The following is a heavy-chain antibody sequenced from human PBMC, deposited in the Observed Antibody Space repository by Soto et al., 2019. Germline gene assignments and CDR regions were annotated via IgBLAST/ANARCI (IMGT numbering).Heavy chain of an antibody. Sequence: QVQLVQSGAEVKKPGASVKVSCKASGYTFTSYGISWVRQAPGQGLEWMGWISAYNGNTNYAQKLQGRVTMTTDTPTSTAYMELRSLRSDDTAVYYCARTRFSSWSAYYSLYGMDVWGQGTTVTVSS. CDR1: GYTFTSYG. D-gene: IGHD3-3*01. V-gene: IGHV1-18*01. CDR3: ARTRFSSWSAYYSLYGMDV. J-gene: IGHJ6*02. CDR2: ISAYNGNT.